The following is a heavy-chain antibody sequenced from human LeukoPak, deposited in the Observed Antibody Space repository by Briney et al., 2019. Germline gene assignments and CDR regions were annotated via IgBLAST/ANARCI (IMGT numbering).Heavy chain of an antibody. CDR1: GGTFSSYA. J-gene: IGHJ4*02. V-gene: IGHV1-69*01. CDR3: ARGIIYYDSSGPSDY. CDR2: IIPIFGTA. D-gene: IGHD3-22*01. Sequence: SVKVCCKASGGTFSSYAISWVRQAPGQGLEWMGGIIPIFGTANYAQKFQGRVTITADESTSTAYMELSSLRSEDTAVYYCARGIIYYDSSGPSDYWGQGTLVTVSS.